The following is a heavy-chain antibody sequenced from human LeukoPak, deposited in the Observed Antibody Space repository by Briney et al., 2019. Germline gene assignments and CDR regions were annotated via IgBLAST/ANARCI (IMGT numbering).Heavy chain of an antibody. J-gene: IGHJ4*02. D-gene: IGHD6-19*01. V-gene: IGHV3-23*01. CDR2: ISGSGGST. Sequence: AGGSLRLSCAASGFTFSSYAMSWVRQAPGKGLEWVSAISGSGGSTYYADSVKGRFTISRDNSKNTLYLQMNSLRAEDTAVYYCAKTPGYSSGWPFDYWGQETLVTVSS. CDR1: GFTFSSYA. CDR3: AKTPGYSSGWPFDY.